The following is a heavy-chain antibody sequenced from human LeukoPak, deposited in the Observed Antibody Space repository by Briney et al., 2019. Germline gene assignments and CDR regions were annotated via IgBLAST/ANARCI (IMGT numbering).Heavy chain of an antibody. D-gene: IGHD6-13*01. CDR3: ARDYSSSMGGYFDY. J-gene: IGHJ4*02. CDR1: GGSISSYY. Sequence: SETLSLTCTVPGGSISSYYWSWIRQPPGKGLEWIGYIYYSGSTNYNPSLKSRVTISVDTSKNQFSLKLSSVTAADTAVYYCARDYSSSMGGYFDYWGQGTLVTVSS. CDR2: IYYSGST. V-gene: IGHV4-59*01.